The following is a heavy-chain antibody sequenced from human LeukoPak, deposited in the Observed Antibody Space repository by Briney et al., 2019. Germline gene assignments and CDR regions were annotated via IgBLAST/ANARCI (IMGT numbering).Heavy chain of an antibody. CDR2: ISQSGYTV. CDR1: GFTFNEYY. V-gene: IGHV3-11*01. D-gene: IGHD5-12*01. J-gene: IGHJ4*02. CDR3: PRARGSPPAVSHY. Sequence: GGSLRLSCAASGFTFNEYYMTWIRQAPGKGLDWVSHISQSGYTVSYADSVKGRFTIYRDNAKNSVYLQMNSLRAEDTAVYYRPRARGSPPAVSHYWGQGTLVTVSS.